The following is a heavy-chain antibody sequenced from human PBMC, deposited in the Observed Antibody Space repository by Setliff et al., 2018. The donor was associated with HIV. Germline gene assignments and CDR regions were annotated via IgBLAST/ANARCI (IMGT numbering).Heavy chain of an antibody. CDR3: AITTVGVTTEMY. Sequence: SETLSLTCGLNAVPFGNYYWNWIRQSPERGLEWIVELNHYGHLNYNPSLRYRVTVSVDTSKPQFSLRMSSVTAADTAVYYCAITTVGVTTEMYWGQGTLVTVSS. D-gene: IGHD2-21*02. CDR2: LNHYGHL. CDR1: AVPFGNYY. J-gene: IGHJ4*02. V-gene: IGHV4-34*01.